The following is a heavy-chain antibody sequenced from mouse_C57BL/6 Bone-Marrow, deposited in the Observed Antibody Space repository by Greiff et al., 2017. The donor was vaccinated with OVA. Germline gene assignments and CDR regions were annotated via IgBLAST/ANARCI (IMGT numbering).Heavy chain of an antibody. CDR2: INPSNGGT. J-gene: IGHJ4*01. CDR3: ARYDPPYYYAMDY. V-gene: IGHV1-53*01. Sequence: VQLQQSGTELVKPGASVKLSCKASGYTFTSYWMHWVKQRPGQGLEWIGNINPSNGGTNYNEKFKSKATLTVDKSSSTAYMQLSSLTSEDSAVYYCARYDPPYYYAMDYWGQGTSVTVSS. CDR1: GYTFTSYW. D-gene: IGHD2-3*01.